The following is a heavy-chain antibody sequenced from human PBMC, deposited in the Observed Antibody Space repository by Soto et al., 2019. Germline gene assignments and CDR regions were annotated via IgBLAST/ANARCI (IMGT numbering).Heavy chain of an antibody. J-gene: IGHJ4*02. CDR2: IYYSGST. CDR3: ARLANYGSGSCGFDY. CDR1: GGSISSYY. D-gene: IGHD3-10*01. V-gene: IGHV4-59*08. Sequence: SGTLSLTCTVSGGSISSYYWSWIRQPPGKGLEWIGYIYYSGSTNYNPSLKSRVTISVDTSKNQFSLKLSSVTAADTAVYYCARLANYGSGSCGFDYWGQGTRVTDSS.